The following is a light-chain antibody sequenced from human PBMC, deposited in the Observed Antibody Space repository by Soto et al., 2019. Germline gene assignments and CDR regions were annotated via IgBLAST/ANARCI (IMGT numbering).Light chain of an antibody. CDR2: EAS. CDR1: QSVNSY. V-gene: IGKV3D-15*01. J-gene: IGKJ1*01. CDR3: QQYNNWPRT. Sequence: IVMTQSPATLSVSPGETVTLSCRASQSVNSYLAWYQQKPGQAPRLLMYEASNRATGIPARFSGSGSGTEFTLTISSLQSEDFAVYYCQQYNNWPRTFGQGTKVDI.